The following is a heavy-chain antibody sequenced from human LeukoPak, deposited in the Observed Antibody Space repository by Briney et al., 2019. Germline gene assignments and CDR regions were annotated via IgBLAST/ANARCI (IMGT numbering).Heavy chain of an antibody. V-gene: IGHV3-30*18. CDR1: GFTFSSYG. D-gene: IGHD3-10*01. J-gene: IGHJ6*02. CDR3: AKRRLSMVRGVIISRGDYYGMDV. CDR2: ISYDGSNK. Sequence: GRSLRLSCAASGFTFSSYGMHWVRQAPGKGLEWVAVISYDGSNKYYADSVKGRFTISRDNSKNTLYLQMNSLRAEDTAVYYCAKRRLSMVRGVIISRGDYYGMDVWGQGTTVTVSS.